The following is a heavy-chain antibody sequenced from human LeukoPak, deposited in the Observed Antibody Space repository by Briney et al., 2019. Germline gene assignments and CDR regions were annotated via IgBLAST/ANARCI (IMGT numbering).Heavy chain of an antibody. CDR2: IYYSGST. J-gene: IGHJ4*02. CDR3: ARGAAMVPFDY. CDR1: GGSISSGGYS. D-gene: IGHD5-18*01. V-gene: IGHV4-30-4*07. Sequence: PSETLSLTCAVSGGSISSGGYSWSWIRQPPGKGLEWIGYIYYSGSTYYNPSLKSRVTISVDTSKNQFSLKLSSVTAADTAVYYCARGAAMVPFDYWGQGTLVTVSS.